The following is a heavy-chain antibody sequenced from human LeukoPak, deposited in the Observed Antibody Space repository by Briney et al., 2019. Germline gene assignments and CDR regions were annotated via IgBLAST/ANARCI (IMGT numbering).Heavy chain of an antibody. Sequence: KPSQTLSLTCTVSGASISSHYWSWIRQPPGRGREWIGYIYYSGNTNYNPPLNSRVTISVDTSKNQFSLKLSYVTAADTAVYYCARLRGIAAAGTGYFQHWGQGTLVTVSS. CDR2: IYYSGNT. V-gene: IGHV4-59*08. D-gene: IGHD6-13*01. CDR1: GASISSHY. J-gene: IGHJ1*01. CDR3: ARLRGIAAAGTGYFQH.